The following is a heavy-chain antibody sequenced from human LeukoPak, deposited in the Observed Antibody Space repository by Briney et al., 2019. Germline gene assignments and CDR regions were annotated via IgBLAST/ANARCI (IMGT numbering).Heavy chain of an antibody. D-gene: IGHD3-22*01. V-gene: IGHV1-2*02. J-gene: IGHJ4*02. CDR2: INLNSGGT. CDR1: EYTFTGDY. Sequence: ASVKVSCKTSEYTFTGDYMHWVRQAPGQGPEWMGWINLNSGGTTYAQKFQGRVTMTRDTSISTVYMELSRLRSDDTAVYYCTLRGNFDIRGYYHPWGQGTPVTVSP. CDR3: TLRGNFDIRGYYHP.